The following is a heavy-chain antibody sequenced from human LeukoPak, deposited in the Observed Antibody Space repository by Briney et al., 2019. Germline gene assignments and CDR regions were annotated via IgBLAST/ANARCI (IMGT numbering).Heavy chain of an antibody. V-gene: IGHV3-74*01. J-gene: IGHJ4*02. D-gene: IGHD4-11*01. CDR2: ISTDGSST. CDR1: GFTFSSYW. CDR3: ARDSNYQPDF. Sequence: GGSLRLSCAASGFTFSSYWMHWVRQAPGKGLVWVSLISTDGSSTTYADSVKGRFTISRDNAKNTLYLQMSSLRAEDTAVYYCARDSNYQPDFWGQGTLVIVSS.